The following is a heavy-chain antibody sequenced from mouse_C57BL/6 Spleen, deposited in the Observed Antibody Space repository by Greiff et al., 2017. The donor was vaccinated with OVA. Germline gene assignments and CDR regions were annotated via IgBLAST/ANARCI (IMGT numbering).Heavy chain of an antibody. D-gene: IGHD2-4*01. CDR2: IYPSDSET. CDR3: AREGGDYDAGFAY. J-gene: IGHJ3*01. CDR1: GYTFTSYW. V-gene: IGHV1-61*01. Sequence: QVQLQQPGAELVRPGSSVKLSCKASGYTFTSYWMAWVKQRPGQGLEWLGNIYPSDSETHYNQKFKDKATLTVNKSSSTAYLQRSRLTSEDSAVYYCAREGGDYDAGFAYWGQGTLVTVSA.